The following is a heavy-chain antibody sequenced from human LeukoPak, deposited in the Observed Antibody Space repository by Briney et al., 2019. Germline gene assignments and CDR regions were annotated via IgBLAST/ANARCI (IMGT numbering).Heavy chain of an antibody. J-gene: IGHJ4*02. CDR3: AREGIIWGTYRYFDY. CDR1: GFTFDAYA. D-gene: IGHD3-16*02. CDR2: ITSSSSTI. Sequence: GSLRLSCAAPGFTFDAYAMNWVRQAPGKGLEWLSYITSSSSTIYYADSVKGRFTISRDNAKNSLYLQMNSLRAEDTAVYYCAREGIIWGTYRYFDYWGQGTLVTVSS. V-gene: IGHV3-48*01.